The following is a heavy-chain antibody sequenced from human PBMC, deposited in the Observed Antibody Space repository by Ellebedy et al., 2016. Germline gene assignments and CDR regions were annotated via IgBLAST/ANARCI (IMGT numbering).Heavy chain of an antibody. CDR2: ISYDGSNK. J-gene: IGHJ4*02. V-gene: IGHV3-30-3*01. Sequence: GESLKISCAASGFTFSDYYMSWIRQAPGKGLEWVAVISYDGSNKYYADSVKGRFTISRDNSKNTLYLQMNSRRAEDTAVYYCAREAHYDSSGWGDYWGQGTLVTVSS. CDR3: AREAHYDSSGWGDY. CDR1: GFTFSDYY. D-gene: IGHD3-22*01.